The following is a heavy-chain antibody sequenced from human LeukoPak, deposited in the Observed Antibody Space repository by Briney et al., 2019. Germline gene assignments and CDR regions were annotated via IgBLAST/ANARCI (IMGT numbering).Heavy chain of an antibody. Sequence: SVKVSCKSSGLSFSSSAVQWVRQDRGQRLEWIGWIIVGSGTTNYAQSLQGRLTITRDMSTNTAYMELSSLRSEDTAVYYCAAERYGGISDCCNFEIWGQGTMVTVSS. CDR3: AAERYGGISDCCNFEI. J-gene: IGHJ3*02. CDR2: IIVGSGTT. D-gene: IGHD4-23*01. CDR1: GLSFSSSA. V-gene: IGHV1-58*01.